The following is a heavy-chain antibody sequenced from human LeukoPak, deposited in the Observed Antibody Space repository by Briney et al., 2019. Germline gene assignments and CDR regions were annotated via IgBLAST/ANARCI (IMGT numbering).Heavy chain of an antibody. D-gene: IGHD4-17*01. CDR2: INPSGGGT. V-gene: IGHV1-46*01. CDR3: ARDGDDFGDYVEYNYYGLDV. CDR1: GYMFTSYY. J-gene: IGHJ6*02. Sequence: ASVKVSCKASGYMFTSYYMHWVRQAPGQGREWMGMINPSGGGTNYAQKFQGRVTMTRDTSTSTVYMELSSLRSEDTAVYYCARDGDDFGDYVEYNYYGLDVWGQGTTVTVSS.